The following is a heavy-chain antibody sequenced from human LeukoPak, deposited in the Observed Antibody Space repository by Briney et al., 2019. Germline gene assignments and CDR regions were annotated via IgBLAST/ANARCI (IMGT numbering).Heavy chain of an antibody. D-gene: IGHD3-22*01. Sequence: SETLSLTCAVYGGSFSGYYWSWIRQPPGKGLEWIGEINHSGSTNYNPSLKSRVTISVDTSKNQFSLKLSSVTAADTAVYYCARKRVSSSGYYQLDYWGQGTLVTVSS. J-gene: IGHJ4*02. CDR3: ARKRVSSSGYYQLDY. CDR1: GGSFSGYY. CDR2: INHSGST. V-gene: IGHV4-34*01.